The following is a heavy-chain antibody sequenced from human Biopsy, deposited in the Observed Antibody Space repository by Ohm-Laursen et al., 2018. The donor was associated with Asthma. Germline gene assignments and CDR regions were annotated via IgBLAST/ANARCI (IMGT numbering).Heavy chain of an antibody. D-gene: IGHD3-3*01. Sequence: SLRLSCAASGFTFGDYCMSWVRQVPGQGLEWVANIKHDGSAKNHVDSLKGRFTISRDNAKNLLFLQMNSLRAEDTAVYYCARTFRFWNPYRAEHYQLWGQGTLVTVSS. CDR3: ARTFRFWNPYRAEHYQL. V-gene: IGHV3-7*01. CDR2: IKHDGSAK. J-gene: IGHJ1*01. CDR1: GFTFGDYC.